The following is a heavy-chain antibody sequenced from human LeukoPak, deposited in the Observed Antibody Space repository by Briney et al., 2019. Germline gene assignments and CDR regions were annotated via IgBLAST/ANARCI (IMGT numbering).Heavy chain of an antibody. V-gene: IGHV4-39*01. Sequence: SSETLSLTCTVSGGSMSSSSYYWGWIRQPPGKGLEWIGNIYYSGSTYYNPSLESRVTISVDASKNQFSLKLSSVTAADTAVYYCAKPYRGPSAFDIWGQGTMVTVSS. CDR1: GGSMSSSSYY. CDR3: AKPYRGPSAFDI. J-gene: IGHJ3*02. D-gene: IGHD1-14*01. CDR2: IYYSGST.